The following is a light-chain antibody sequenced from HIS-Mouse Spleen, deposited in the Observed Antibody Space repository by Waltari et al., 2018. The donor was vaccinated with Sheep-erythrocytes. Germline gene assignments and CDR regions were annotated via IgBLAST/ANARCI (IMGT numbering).Light chain of an antibody. V-gene: IGLV2-8*01. CDR2: EVS. J-gene: IGLJ3*02. CDR3: SSYAGSNNWV. Sequence: QSALTQPPSASGSPGQSVTISCTGTSSDVGGYNYVSWYQQHPGKAPKLMIYEVSKRPSGVPGRFSVYKSGNTASLTVSGLQAEDEADYYCSSYAGSNNWVFGGGTKLTVL. CDR1: SSDVGGYNY.